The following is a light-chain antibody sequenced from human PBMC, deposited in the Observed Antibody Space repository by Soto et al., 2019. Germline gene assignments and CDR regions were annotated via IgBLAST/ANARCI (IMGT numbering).Light chain of an antibody. CDR1: EGVSPN. V-gene: IGKV3-15*01. CDR3: EPLSIWRT. CDR2: GAS. J-gene: IGKJ1*01. Sequence: EMLRTPHTIEVASGGSVALSSKASEGVSPNLAWYQPKAGQAPRLLIYGASTRATGKPARFSGSGSGTEFPLTICSLQSEDSAVDSCEPLSIWRTFGQGTKVDIK.